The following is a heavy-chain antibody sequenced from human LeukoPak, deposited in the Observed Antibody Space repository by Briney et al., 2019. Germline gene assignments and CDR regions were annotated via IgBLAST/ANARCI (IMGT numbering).Heavy chain of an antibody. CDR2: IQHDGSNT. D-gene: IGHD1-14*01. J-gene: IGHJ6*03. CDR1: GFTFSGFG. Sequence: TGGSLRLSCAASGFTFSGFGMHWVRQPPGQGLEWVAFIQHDGSNTYYEGSVKGRLSISRDNSKNTLYLDMDSLRPDDTAVYYCATAASLWYPYMDVWGKGTTVTVSS. V-gene: IGHV3-30*02. CDR3: ATAASLWYPYMDV.